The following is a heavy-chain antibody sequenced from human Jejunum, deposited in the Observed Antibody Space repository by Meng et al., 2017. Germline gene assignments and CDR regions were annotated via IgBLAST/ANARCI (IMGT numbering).Heavy chain of an antibody. J-gene: IGHJ2*01. CDR3: GRRNSIVVSGRESWYFDL. CDR1: GFTLRTHW. D-gene: IGHD6-19*01. Sequence: RGESWGCLGLPWGALSISWVASGFTLRTHWMHWFRQAPGKGLVWVSRINSDWSTTSYADSVRGRFTISRDNDKNTLYLQMNSLRAEDTAMYYCGRRNSIVVSGRESWYFDLWGRGTLVTVSS. V-gene: IGHV3-74*01. CDR2: INSDWSTT.